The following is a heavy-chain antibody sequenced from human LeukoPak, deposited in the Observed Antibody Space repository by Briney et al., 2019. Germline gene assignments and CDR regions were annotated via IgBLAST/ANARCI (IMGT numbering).Heavy chain of an antibody. J-gene: IGHJ6*02. CDR3: AKGGRDVVVTAILYYYYGMDV. D-gene: IGHD2-21*02. Sequence: PGGSLRLSCVASGFSISSHWMSWVRQAPGKGLEWVASLKEDVSARNLVDSVKGRFTISRDNSKNTLYLQMNSLRAEDTAVYYCAKGGRDVVVTAILYYYYGMDVWGQGTTVTVSS. CDR2: LKEDVSAR. CDR1: GFSISSHW. V-gene: IGHV3-7*01.